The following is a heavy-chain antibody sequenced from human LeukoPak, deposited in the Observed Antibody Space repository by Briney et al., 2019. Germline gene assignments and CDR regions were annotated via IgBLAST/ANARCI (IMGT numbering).Heavy chain of an antibody. V-gene: IGHV3-23*01. CDR3: ARDWPSEWQELPGYDAFDI. J-gene: IGHJ3*02. CDR1: GFTFTNYA. D-gene: IGHD3-3*01. CDR2: FSGDGRTT. Sequence: GGSLRLSCRASGFTFTNYAMTWVRQAPGKGLEWVSSFSGDGRTTYYADSVKGRFTISRDNARNTVYLQMNRLRVDDTAVYYCARDWPSEWQELPGYDAFDIWGQGTQVTVSS.